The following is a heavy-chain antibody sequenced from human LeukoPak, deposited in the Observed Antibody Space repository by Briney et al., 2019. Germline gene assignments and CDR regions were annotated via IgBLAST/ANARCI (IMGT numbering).Heavy chain of an antibody. D-gene: IGHD6-19*01. CDR1: GFTFSNYW. V-gene: IGHV3-7*01. J-gene: IGHJ4*02. Sequence: GGSLRLSCAASGFTFSNYWMSWVRQAPGKGLEWVANIKQDGSEKYYVDSVKGRFTISRDNAKNTLYLQMNSLRAEDTAVYYCARDRASAGIAVAGTWWGFDYWGQGTLVTVSS. CDR3: ARDRASAGIAVAGTWWGFDY. CDR2: IKQDGSEK.